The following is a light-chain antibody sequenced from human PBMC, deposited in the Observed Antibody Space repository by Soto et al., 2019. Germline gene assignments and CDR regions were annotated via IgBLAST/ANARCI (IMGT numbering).Light chain of an antibody. CDR2: GAS. CDR1: QAIINY. CDR3: RQLFIYPPT. Sequence: IQLTQSPSSLSASVGDRVTITCRASQAIINYLAWYQQKPGKAPQLLIYGASTLQSGVPSRFSGSGSGTHFTLAVSSLQPEDFATYYCRQLFIYPPTFGPGTKVDI. V-gene: IGKV1-9*01. J-gene: IGKJ3*01.